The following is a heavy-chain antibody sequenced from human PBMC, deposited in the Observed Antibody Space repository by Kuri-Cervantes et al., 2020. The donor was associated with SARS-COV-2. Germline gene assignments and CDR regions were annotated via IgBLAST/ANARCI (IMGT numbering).Heavy chain of an antibody. V-gene: IGHV1-18*01. CDR3: ARDRIKNDFWSGYYSALSLYYYYMDV. D-gene: IGHD3-3*01. Sequence: ASVKVSCKASGYTFTSYGISWVRQAPGQGLEWMGWISAYNGNTNYAQKFQGRVTITADTSTSTAYMELRSLRSDDTAVYYCARDRIKNDFWSGYYSALSLYYYYMDVWGKGTTVTVSS. CDR2: ISAYNGNT. J-gene: IGHJ6*03. CDR1: GYTFTSYG.